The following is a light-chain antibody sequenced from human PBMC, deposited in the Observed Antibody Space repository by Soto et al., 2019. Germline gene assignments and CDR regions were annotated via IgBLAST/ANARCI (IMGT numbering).Light chain of an antibody. J-gene: IGKJ1*01. V-gene: IGKV3-20*01. CDR2: GAS. CDR3: QQYGSSPGT. CDR1: QSVSSSY. Sequence: EIVLTQSPGTLSLSPGERATLSYRASQSVSSSYLAWYQQKPGQAPRLLIYGASSRATGIPDKFSGNGSGTDFTLTISRLEPEDFAVYYCQQYGSSPGTFGQGTKVEIK.